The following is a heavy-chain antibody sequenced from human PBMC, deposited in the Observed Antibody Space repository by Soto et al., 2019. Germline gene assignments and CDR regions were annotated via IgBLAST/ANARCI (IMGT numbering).Heavy chain of an antibody. V-gene: IGHV4-39*01. CDR1: GGSISSSSYY. D-gene: IGHD3-22*01. CDR2: IFYDGST. CDR3: SGQVGRPQITYYYDSSGYCRFDY. Sequence: SETLSLTCTVSGGSISSSSYYWGWIRQPPGRGLEWIGSIFYDGSTYYNPSLKSRVTISVDTSKNQFSLKLSSVTAADTAVYYRSGQVGRPQITYYYDSSGYCRFDYWGQGTLVTVSS. J-gene: IGHJ4*02.